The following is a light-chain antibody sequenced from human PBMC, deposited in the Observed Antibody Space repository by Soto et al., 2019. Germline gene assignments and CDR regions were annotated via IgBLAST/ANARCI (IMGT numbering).Light chain of an antibody. CDR1: QDISNY. J-gene: IGKJ1*01. CDR2: DAS. V-gene: IGKV1-33*01. CDR3: LQDYSYPWT. Sequence: DIQMTQSPSSLSAYVGDRVTITCQASQDISNYLNWYQHKPGKAPKILIYDASTLETGVPSRFSGSGPGTDFTFTISSLQPEDFATYYCLQDYSYPWTFGQGTKVDIK.